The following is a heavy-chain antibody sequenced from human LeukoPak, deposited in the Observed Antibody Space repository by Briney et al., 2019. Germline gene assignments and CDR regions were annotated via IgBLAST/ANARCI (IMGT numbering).Heavy chain of an antibody. CDR2: INPSGGST. D-gene: IGHD6-19*01. V-gene: IGHV1-46*01. J-gene: IGHJ4*02. CDR1: GYTFTSYY. CDR3: ARGTPPKYSSGWPRADY. Sequence: ASVKVSCKASGYTFTSYYMHWVRQAPGQGLEWMGIINPSGGSTSYAQKFQGRVTMTRDMSTSTVYMELSSLRSEDTAVYYCARGTPPKYSSGWPRADYWGQGTLVTVSS.